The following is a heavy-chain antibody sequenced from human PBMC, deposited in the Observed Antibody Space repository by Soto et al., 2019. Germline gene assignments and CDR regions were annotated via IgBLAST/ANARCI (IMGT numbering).Heavy chain of an antibody. J-gene: IGHJ5*02. CDR3: ATWSTSITIFGVVTANWFDP. D-gene: IGHD3-3*01. V-gene: IGHV1-18*01. CDR2: ISAYNGNT. CDR1: GYTFTSDG. Sequence: SVKVSCKAAGYTFTSDGISWVRQAPGQGLEWMGWISAYNGNTNYAQKLQGRVTMTTDTSTSTAYMELRSLRSDDTAVYYCATWSTSITIFGVVTANWFDPWGQGTLVTVSS.